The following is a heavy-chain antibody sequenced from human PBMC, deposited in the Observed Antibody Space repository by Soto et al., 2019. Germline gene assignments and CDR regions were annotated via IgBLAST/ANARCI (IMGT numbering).Heavy chain of an antibody. D-gene: IGHD2-21*02. Sequence: EVQLVESGGGLVKPGGSLRLSCAASGFTFSSYSMNWVRQAPGKGLEWVSSFRSSTSYIYYADSVKGRFTISRDNAKNSLYLQMNSLRAEDTAVYYCARDQRPPDCGGDCLVANKWYFDLWGRGTLVTVSS. V-gene: IGHV3-21*01. CDR2: FRSSTSYI. CDR1: GFTFSSYS. J-gene: IGHJ2*01. CDR3: ARDQRPPDCGGDCLVANKWYFDL.